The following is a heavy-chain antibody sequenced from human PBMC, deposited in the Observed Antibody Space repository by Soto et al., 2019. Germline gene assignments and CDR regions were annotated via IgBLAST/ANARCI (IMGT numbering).Heavy chain of an antibody. CDR1: GYTFTSYG. CDR3: ASSPARFLEWLS. J-gene: IGHJ4*02. V-gene: IGHV1-69*10. D-gene: IGHD3-3*01. Sequence: SVKVSCKASGYTFTSYGISWVRQAPGQGLEWMGWIIPILGIANYAQKFQGRVTITEDKSTSTAYMELSSLRSEDTAVYYCASSPARFLEWLSWGQGTLVTVSS. CDR2: IIPILGIA.